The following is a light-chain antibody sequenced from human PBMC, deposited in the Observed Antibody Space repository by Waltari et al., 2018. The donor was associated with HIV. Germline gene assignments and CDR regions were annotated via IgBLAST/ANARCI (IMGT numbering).Light chain of an antibody. Sequence: QAVLTQPASLSASPGTSASLTCSLRSGINVDTYRLYWYQQKPGSPPQYLLKYKSDSDRQQGSGVPSRYSGAKDASANAGILLISGLQSEDEADYYCMMWHSSAWVFGGGTKLTVL. CDR1: SGINVDTYR. J-gene: IGLJ3*02. CDR2: YKSDSDR. V-gene: IGLV5-45*01. CDR3: MMWHSSAWV.